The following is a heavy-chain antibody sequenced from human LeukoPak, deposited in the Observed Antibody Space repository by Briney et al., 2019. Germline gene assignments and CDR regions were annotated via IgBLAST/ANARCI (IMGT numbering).Heavy chain of an antibody. CDR3: AKAITWYNYDSRGYLLDAFDI. J-gene: IGHJ3*02. V-gene: IGHV3-23*01. D-gene: IGHD3-22*01. CDR1: GLTFSSYG. Sequence: GGCPRLSCAKTGLTFSSYGMSWGRQAPGKGLEWVSTISGSGGYTYYADSVKGRFTISRDSSENTLYLQMNSLRAEDTAVYYCAKAITWYNYDSRGYLLDAFDIWGQGTMVTVSS. CDR2: ISGSGGYT.